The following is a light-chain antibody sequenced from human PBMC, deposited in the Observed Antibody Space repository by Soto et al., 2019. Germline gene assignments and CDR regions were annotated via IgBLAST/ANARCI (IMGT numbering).Light chain of an antibody. CDR2: ATS. Sequence: EIVVTQSPATLSVSPGERATLSCRASQSVGNNLAWYQQKPGQAPRLLIFATSTRATGVPARFSGSGSGTEFTLTISSLQSEDFAVYYCQQYNDWPQTFGQGAKLEIE. CDR3: QQYNDWPQT. J-gene: IGKJ2*01. CDR1: QSVGNN. V-gene: IGKV3-15*01.